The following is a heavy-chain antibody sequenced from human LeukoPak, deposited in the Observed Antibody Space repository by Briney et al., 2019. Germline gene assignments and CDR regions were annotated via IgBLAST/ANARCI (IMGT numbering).Heavy chain of an antibody. CDR3: ARDADWAYDAFDI. Sequence: SQTLSFTCAISGGSVSVKSDVWNWIRQSPSRGLEWLGRTYYRSKWINDYATSVKSRIIISPDTSKNQFSLHLNSVTPEDTAVYYCARDADWAYDAFDIWGQGTMVTVSS. CDR1: GGSVSVKSDV. J-gene: IGHJ3*02. CDR2: TYYRSKWIN. D-gene: IGHD3-9*01. V-gene: IGHV6-1*01.